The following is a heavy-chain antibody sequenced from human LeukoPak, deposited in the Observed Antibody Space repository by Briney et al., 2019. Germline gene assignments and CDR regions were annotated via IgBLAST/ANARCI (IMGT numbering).Heavy chain of an antibody. CDR1: VGSISSYY. CDR3: ARGRGYCGGDCSEYFQH. J-gene: IGHJ1*01. CDR2: IYYSGST. Sequence: SETLSLTCTVSVGSISSYYWSWIRQPPGKGLEWIGYIYYSGSTNYNPSLKSRVTISVDTSKNQFSLKLSSVTAADTAVYYCARGRGYCGGDCSEYFQHWGQGTLVTVSS. D-gene: IGHD2-21*02. V-gene: IGHV4-59*01.